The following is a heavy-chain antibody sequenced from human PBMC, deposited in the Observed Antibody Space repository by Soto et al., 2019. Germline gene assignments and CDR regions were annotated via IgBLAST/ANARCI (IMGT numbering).Heavy chain of an antibody. V-gene: IGHV5-51*01. D-gene: IGHD3-9*01. J-gene: IGHJ4*02. CDR3: ARSYYDILTGYYSAGGY. CDR2: IYPGDSDT. CDR1: GYSFTSYW. Sequence: GESLKISCKGSGYSFTSYWIGWVRQMPGKGLEWMGIIYPGDSDTRYSPSFQGQVTISADKSISTAYLQWSSLKASDTAMYYCARSYYDILTGYYSAGGYWGQGTLVTVSS.